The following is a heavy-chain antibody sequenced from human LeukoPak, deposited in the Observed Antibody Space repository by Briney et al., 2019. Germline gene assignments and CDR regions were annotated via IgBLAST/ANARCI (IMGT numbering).Heavy chain of an antibody. J-gene: IGHJ6*02. CDR3: ARSAARRDPYYGMDV. CDR2: ISAYNGNT. Sequence: ASVKVSCKASGYTFTSYGISWVRQAPGQGLEWMGWISAYNGNTNYAQKLQGRVTMTTDTSTSTAYMELRSLRSDDTAVYYCARSAARRDPYYGMDVWGQGTTVTVSS. CDR1: GYTFTSYG. V-gene: IGHV1-18*01. D-gene: IGHD2-21*02.